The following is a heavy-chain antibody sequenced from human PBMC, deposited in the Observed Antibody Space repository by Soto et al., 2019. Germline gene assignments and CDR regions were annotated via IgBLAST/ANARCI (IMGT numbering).Heavy chain of an antibody. D-gene: IGHD3-10*01. Sequence: ASVKVSCKASGDTFIKYAIHWVHQAPGQRLEWMRWIGAGRGNRRFSQKFQGRVTITKDTPASTVYMELISLRSEDTAVYYCARGSEGSSSLLASYYYGMDVWGQGTTVTVSS. CDR1: GDTFIKYA. J-gene: IGHJ6*02. CDR3: ARGSEGSSSLLASYYYGMDV. CDR2: IGAGRGNR. V-gene: IGHV1-3*01.